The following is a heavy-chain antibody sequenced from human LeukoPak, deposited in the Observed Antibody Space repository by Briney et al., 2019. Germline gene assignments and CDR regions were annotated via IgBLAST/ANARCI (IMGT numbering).Heavy chain of an antibody. Sequence: SETLSLTCAVYGGSLSGYYWSWIRQSPGKGLEWIGEINHSGSTNYNPSLKSRVTISVDTSKNQFSLKLSSVTAADTAVYYCARGRDMSSSWYGGSYFDYWGQGTLVTVSS. J-gene: IGHJ4*02. CDR2: INHSGST. CDR3: ARGRDMSSSWYGGSYFDY. CDR1: GGSLSGYY. D-gene: IGHD6-13*01. V-gene: IGHV4-34*01.